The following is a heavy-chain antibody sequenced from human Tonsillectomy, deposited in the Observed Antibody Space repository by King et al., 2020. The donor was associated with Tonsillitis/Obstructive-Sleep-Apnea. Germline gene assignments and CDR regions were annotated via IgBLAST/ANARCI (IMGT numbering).Heavy chain of an antibody. Sequence: VQLVESGGGVVQPGRSLRLSCAASGFTFSNYAMHWVRQAPGKGLEWVAVISYDGSDKGFADSVRGRFTTSRDNAKNTLYLQLDSLRTEDTAVYYCGRHKGATIPVATLDYWGQGTLVTVSS. CDR3: GRHKGATIPVATLDY. J-gene: IGHJ4*02. CDR1: GFTFSNYA. D-gene: IGHD6-19*01. V-gene: IGHV3-30*01. CDR2: ISYDGSDK.